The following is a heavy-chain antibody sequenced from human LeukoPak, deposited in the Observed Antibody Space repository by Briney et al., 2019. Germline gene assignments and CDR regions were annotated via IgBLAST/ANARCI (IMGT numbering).Heavy chain of an antibody. CDR2: INPSGGNT. CDR3: ARDRVTTVTNGDY. D-gene: IGHD4-17*01. Sequence: ASVKVSCKASGYTFTSYYMHWVRQAPGRGLEWMGIINPSGGNTSHAQKFQGRVTMTRDTSTSTVYMELSSLRSEDTAVYYCARDRVTTVTNGDYWGQGTLVTVSS. J-gene: IGHJ4*02. V-gene: IGHV1-46*01. CDR1: GYTFTSYY.